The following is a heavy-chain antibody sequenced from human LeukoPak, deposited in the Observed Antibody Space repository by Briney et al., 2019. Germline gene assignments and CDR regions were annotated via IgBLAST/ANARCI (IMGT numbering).Heavy chain of an antibody. CDR2: MYYSGST. Sequence: SETLSLTCTVSGGSISSGDYYWSWIRQPPGKGLEWIAYMYYSGSTYYNPSLKSRVTMSADTSKNELSLKLSSVTAADTAVYYCARPYYYDSRIDPWGQGILVTVSS. V-gene: IGHV4-30-4*01. J-gene: IGHJ5*02. CDR1: GGSISSGDYY. CDR3: ARPYYYDSRIDP. D-gene: IGHD3-22*01.